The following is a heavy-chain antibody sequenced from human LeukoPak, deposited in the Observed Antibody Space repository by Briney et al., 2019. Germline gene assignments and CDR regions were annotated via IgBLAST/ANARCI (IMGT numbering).Heavy chain of an antibody. Sequence: SETLSLTCTVSGGSISSSSYYWGWIRQPPGKGLEWIVSIYYSGSTYYNPSLKSRVTISVDTSKDQFSLKLSSVTAADTAVYYCARLNYYDSSGYLNWFDPWGQGTLVTVSS. J-gene: IGHJ5*02. D-gene: IGHD3-22*01. CDR1: GGSISSSSYY. CDR2: IYYSGST. V-gene: IGHV4-39*01. CDR3: ARLNYYDSSGYLNWFDP.